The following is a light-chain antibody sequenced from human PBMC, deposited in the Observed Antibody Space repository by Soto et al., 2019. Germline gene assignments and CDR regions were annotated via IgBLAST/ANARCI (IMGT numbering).Light chain of an antibody. V-gene: IGLV2-23*01. Sequence: QSALTQPASVSGSPGQSITISCTGTSNDVGSYNLVSWYQQHPGKAPKLMIYEGINRPSGVSNRFSGYKSGNTASLTISGLQAEDEADYYCCSYSGSSTSVIFGGGTKLTVL. CDR1: SNDVGSYNL. CDR2: EGI. CDR3: CSYSGSSTSVI. J-gene: IGLJ2*01.